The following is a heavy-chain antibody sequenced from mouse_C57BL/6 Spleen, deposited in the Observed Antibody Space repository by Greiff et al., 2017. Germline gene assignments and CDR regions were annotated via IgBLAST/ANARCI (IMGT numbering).Heavy chain of an antibody. CDR1: GYSITSGYY. Sequence: EVKLQESGPGLVKPSQSLSLTCSVTGYSITSGYYWNWIRQFPGNKLEWMGYISYDGSNNYNPSLKNRISITRDTSKNQFFLKLNSVTTEDTATYYCARANYYDYDEGFAYWGQGTLVTVSA. V-gene: IGHV3-6*01. D-gene: IGHD2-4*01. CDR3: ARANYYDYDEGFAY. J-gene: IGHJ3*01. CDR2: ISYDGSN.